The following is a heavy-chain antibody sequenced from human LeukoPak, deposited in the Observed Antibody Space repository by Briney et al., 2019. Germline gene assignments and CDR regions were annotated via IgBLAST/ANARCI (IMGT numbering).Heavy chain of an antibody. J-gene: IGHJ4*02. D-gene: IGHD5-18*01. CDR2: IKQDGSEK. CDR1: GFTFSSYW. CDR3: ARDLQVYSYGYGDY. Sequence: GGSLRLSCAASGFTFSSYWMSWVRQALGKGLEWVANIKQDGSEKYYVDSVKGRFTISRDNAKNSLYLQMNSLRAEDTAVYYCARDLQVYSYGYGDYWGQGTLVTVSS. V-gene: IGHV3-7*01.